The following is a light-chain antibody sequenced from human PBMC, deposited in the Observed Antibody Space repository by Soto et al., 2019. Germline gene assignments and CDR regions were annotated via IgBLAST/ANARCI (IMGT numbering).Light chain of an antibody. CDR2: LGS. J-gene: IGKJ2*01. CDR1: QSLLHRNGYNY. Sequence: DIVMTQSPLSLPVTPGEPASISCRSSQSLLHRNGYNYLDWYLQRPGQSPQLLIYLGSNRASGVPDRFSGSGSGTDFTLKISRLEAEDVGVYYCMQALQTPLYTFGQGTRLEIK. V-gene: IGKV2-28*01. CDR3: MQALQTPLYT.